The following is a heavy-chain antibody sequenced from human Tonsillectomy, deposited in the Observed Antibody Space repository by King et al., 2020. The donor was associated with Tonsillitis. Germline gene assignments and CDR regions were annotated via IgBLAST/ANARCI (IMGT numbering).Heavy chain of an antibody. CDR1: GYTFTSYD. D-gene: IGHD2-15*01. V-gene: IGHV1-8*02. J-gene: IGHJ3*02. Sequence: EQLVQSGAEVKKPGASVKVSCKASGYTFTSYDINWVRQATGQGLEWMGWMNPNSGNTGYAQKFQGRVTMTRNTSISTAYMELSSLRSEDTAVYYCARTISWTDLVVGVAATSDAVDIWGQGPMVTVSS. CDR2: MNPNSGNT. CDR3: ARTISWTDLVVGVAATSDAVDI.